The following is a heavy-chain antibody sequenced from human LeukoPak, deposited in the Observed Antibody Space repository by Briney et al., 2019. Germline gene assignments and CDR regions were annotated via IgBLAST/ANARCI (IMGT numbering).Heavy chain of an antibody. CDR1: GVSISSSSYY. CDR2: IYYSGST. CDR3: ARETSQKGAHYMDV. D-gene: IGHD3-16*01. Sequence: PSETLSLTCNVSGVSISSSSYYWGWIRQPPGKGLEWIGYIYYSGSTNYNPSLKSRLTVSVDTSKNQFSLKLSSVTAADTAVYYCARETSQKGAHYMDVWGKGTTVTISS. J-gene: IGHJ6*03. V-gene: IGHV4-61*01.